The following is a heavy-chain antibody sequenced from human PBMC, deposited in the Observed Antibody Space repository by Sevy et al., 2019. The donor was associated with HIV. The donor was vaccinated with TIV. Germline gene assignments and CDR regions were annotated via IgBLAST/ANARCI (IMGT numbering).Heavy chain of an antibody. Sequence: SETLSLTCTVSGAAISSGGYYWTWIRQHPGKGLEWIGNIYHSGSSFYNPSLKGRVVMSVVTSKNLFSLNLTSLTAADTAVYYCARVPVGSSPYYYAIDVWGQGTSVTVSS. CDR3: ARVPVGSSPYYYAIDV. J-gene: IGHJ6*02. CDR1: GAAISSGGYY. CDR2: IYHSGSS. D-gene: IGHD6-6*01. V-gene: IGHV4-31*03.